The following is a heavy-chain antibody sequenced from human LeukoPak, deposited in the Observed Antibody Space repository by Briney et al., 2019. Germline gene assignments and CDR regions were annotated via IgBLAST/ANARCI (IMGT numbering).Heavy chain of an antibody. V-gene: IGHV3-30-3*01. CDR1: GVSFSVTW. CDR2: ISDGGSNK. D-gene: IGHD6-6*01. Sequence: GGSLRLSCAASGVSFSVTWMSWVRQAPGKGLEWVALISDGGSNKYYADSAKGRFTISRDNAKNTLYLQMSSLRSEDTAVYYCARTYGSSADAFDIWGQGTMVTVSS. CDR3: ARTYGSSADAFDI. J-gene: IGHJ3*02.